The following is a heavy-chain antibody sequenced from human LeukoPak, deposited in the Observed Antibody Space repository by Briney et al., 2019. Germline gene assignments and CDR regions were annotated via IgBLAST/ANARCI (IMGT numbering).Heavy chain of an antibody. Sequence: GGSLRLSCAASGFTFSSYWMSWVRQAPGKGLEWVANIKQDGSEKYYVDSVKGRFTISRDNAKNSLYLQMNSLRAEDTAVYYCARGEGGIPHLNFDYRGQGTLVTVSS. CDR3: ARGEGGIPHLNFDY. D-gene: IGHD2-15*01. CDR2: IKQDGSEK. V-gene: IGHV3-7*01. J-gene: IGHJ4*02. CDR1: GFTFSSYW.